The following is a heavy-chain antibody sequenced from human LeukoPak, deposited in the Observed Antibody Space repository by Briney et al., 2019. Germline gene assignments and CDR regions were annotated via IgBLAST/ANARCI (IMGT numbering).Heavy chain of an antibody. D-gene: IGHD2-2*01. Sequence: GGSLRLSCAAPGFTVSSNYMSWVRQAPGKGLEWVSVIYSGGSTYYADSVKGRFTISRDNSKNTLYLQMNSLRAEDTAVYYCAKTTPIVVVPAASFDCWGQGTLVTVSS. CDR2: IYSGGST. J-gene: IGHJ4*02. V-gene: IGHV3-66*01. CDR1: GFTVSSNY. CDR3: AKTTPIVVVPAASFDC.